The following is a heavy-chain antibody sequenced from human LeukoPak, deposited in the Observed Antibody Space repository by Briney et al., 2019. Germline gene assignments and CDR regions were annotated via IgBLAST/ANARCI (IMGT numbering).Heavy chain of an antibody. CDR3: AKGEGDY. CDR1: GASVSRYY. V-gene: IGHV4-59*02. Sequence: SETLSLTCTVSGASVSRYYSYWVRQSPGKGLEWIGYVQYSGSTYYNPPLKSRVSLSVDASKNQFSLNLKYVTAAVTAVYYCAKGEGDYWGQGTLVTVSS. CDR2: VQYSGST. J-gene: IGHJ4*02. D-gene: IGHD2-21*01.